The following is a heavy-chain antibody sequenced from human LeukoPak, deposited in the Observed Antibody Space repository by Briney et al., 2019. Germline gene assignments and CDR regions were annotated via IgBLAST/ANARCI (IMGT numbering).Heavy chain of an antibody. D-gene: IGHD3-10*01. CDR1: AFTFSYYG. CDR3: ARNYYGSGSYYGAFDI. V-gene: IGHV3-33*01. CDR2: IWANGNDE. J-gene: IGHJ3*02. Sequence: GRSLRLSCAASAFTFSYYGMHWVRQAPGKGLEWVAVIWANGNDEYYADSVKGRFAISRDNSKNTLYLQMNSLRAEDTALYHCARNYYGSGSYYGAFDIWGQGTMVTVSS.